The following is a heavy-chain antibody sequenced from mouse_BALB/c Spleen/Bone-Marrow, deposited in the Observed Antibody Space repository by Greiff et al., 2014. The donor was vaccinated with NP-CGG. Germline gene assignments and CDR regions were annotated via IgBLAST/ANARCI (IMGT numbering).Heavy chain of an antibody. CDR2: IYPGSGNT. D-gene: IGHD2-10*01. V-gene: IGHV1-84*02. CDR3: ARSPYYGNYDDY. J-gene: IGHJ2*01. CDR1: GYTFTDYY. Sequence: VQGVESGPELVKPGASVKISCKASGYTFTDYYINWVKQKPGQGLEWIGWIYPGSGNTKYNEKFKGKATLTVDTSSSTAYMQLSSLTSEDTAVCFCARSPYYGNYDDYWGQGTTLTVSS.